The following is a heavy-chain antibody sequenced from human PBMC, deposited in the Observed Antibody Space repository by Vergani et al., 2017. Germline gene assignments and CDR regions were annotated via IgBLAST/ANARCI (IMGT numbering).Heavy chain of an antibody. Sequence: QVQLVESGGGLVKPGGSLRLSCAASGFTFSDHYMSWVRQAPGKGLEWISYMSSGDSIYYADSVKGRFTVSRDNTKNTLYLQMNSLRAEDTAVYYCARDTDTGSSVSYNYYAMDVWGQGTTVSVSS. J-gene: IGHJ6*02. D-gene: IGHD3-9*01. CDR1: GFTFSDHY. CDR3: ARDTDTGSSVSYNYYAMDV. CDR2: MSSGDSI. V-gene: IGHV3-11*04.